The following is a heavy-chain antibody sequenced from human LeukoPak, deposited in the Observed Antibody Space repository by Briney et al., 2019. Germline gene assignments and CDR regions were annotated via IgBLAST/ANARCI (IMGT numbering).Heavy chain of an antibody. CDR2: ISYDGSNK. D-gene: IGHD3-10*01. V-gene: IGHV3-30*18. Sequence: GGSLRLSCAASGFTFSSYGMHWVRQAPGKGLEWVAVISYDGSNKYYADSVKGRFTISRDNSKNSLYLQMNSLRTEDTALYYCAKDISGSFYYWGQGTLVTVSS. J-gene: IGHJ4*02. CDR3: AKDISGSFYY. CDR1: GFTFSSYG.